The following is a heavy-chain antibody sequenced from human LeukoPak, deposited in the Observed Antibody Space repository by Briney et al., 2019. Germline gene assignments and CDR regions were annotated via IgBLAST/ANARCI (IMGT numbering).Heavy chain of an antibody. CDR3: ARDDIVVVPAAPYNYYGMDV. Sequence: GGSLRLSCAASGFTFSSYAMDWVRQAPGKGLEWVAVISYDGSNKYYADSVKGRFTISRDNSKNTLYLQMNSLRAEDTAVYYCARDDIVVVPAAPYNYYGMDVWGQGTTVTVSS. J-gene: IGHJ6*02. V-gene: IGHV3-30*04. D-gene: IGHD2-2*01. CDR2: ISYDGSNK. CDR1: GFTFSSYA.